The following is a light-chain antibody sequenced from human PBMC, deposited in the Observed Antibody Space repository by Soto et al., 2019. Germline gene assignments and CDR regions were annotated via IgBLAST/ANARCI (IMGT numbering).Light chain of an antibody. J-gene: IGKJ2*01. V-gene: IGKV1-5*03. Sequence: DIPMTQSPSTLSASVGDRVTITCRASQSISSWLAWYQQKPGKAPKLLIYKASNLGSGVPSRFSGSGSGTEFTLTISSLQPDDFATYYCQQYNSYPYTFGQGTKV. CDR2: KAS. CDR3: QQYNSYPYT. CDR1: QSISSW.